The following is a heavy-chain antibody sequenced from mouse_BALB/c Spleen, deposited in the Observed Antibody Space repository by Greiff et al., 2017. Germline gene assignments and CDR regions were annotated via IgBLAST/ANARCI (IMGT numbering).Heavy chain of an antibody. D-gene: IGHD2-1*01. CDR3: ARRDGNFSYYYAMDY. Sequence: EVKLVESGPELVKPGASVKMSCKASGYTFTSYVMHWVKQKPGQGLEWIGYINPYNDGTKYNEKFKGKATLTSDKSSSTAYMELSSLTSEDSAVYYCARRDGNFSYYYAMDYWGQGTSVTVSS. CDR1: GYTFTSYV. J-gene: IGHJ4*01. V-gene: IGHV1-14*01. CDR2: INPYNDGT.